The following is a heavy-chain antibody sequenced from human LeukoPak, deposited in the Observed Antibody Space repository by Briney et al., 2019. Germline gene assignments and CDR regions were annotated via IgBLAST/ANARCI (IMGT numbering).Heavy chain of an antibody. V-gene: IGHV4-59*08. J-gene: IGHJ4*02. Sequence: SETLSLTCTVSGGSISSYYWSWIRQPPGKGLEWIGYIYYSGSTYYNPSLKSRVTISVDTSKNQFSLKLSSVTAADTAVYYCARAGRGSLDYWGQGTLVTVSS. D-gene: IGHD3-16*01. CDR2: IYYSGST. CDR3: ARAGRGSLDY. CDR1: GGSISSYY.